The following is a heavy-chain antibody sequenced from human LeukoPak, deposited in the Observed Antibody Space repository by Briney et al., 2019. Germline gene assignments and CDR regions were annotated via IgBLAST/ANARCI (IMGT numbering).Heavy chain of an antibody. CDR3: AKRGSYCFDS. J-gene: IGHJ4*02. D-gene: IGHD2-15*01. Sequence: HGESLKISCKGSGYTFTNYWIGWVRQMPGKGLEWMGIIYPGDSDTRYSPSFQGQVSISSDKSITTAYLQWSSLKASDTAIYYCAKRGSYCFDSWGQGTLVTVSS. CDR1: GYTFTNYW. V-gene: IGHV5-51*01. CDR2: IYPGDSDT.